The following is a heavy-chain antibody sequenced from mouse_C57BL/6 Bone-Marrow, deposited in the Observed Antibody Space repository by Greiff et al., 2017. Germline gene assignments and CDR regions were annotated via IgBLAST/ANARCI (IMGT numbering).Heavy chain of an antibody. D-gene: IGHD2-1*01. Sequence: QVQLKQPGAELVRPGSSVKLSCKASGYTFTSYWMHWVKQRPIQGLEWIGNIDPSDSETHYNQKFKDKATLTVDKSSSTAYMQLSSLTSEDSAVFYCAIYGKNGAYWGQGTLVTVSA. CDR1: GYTFTSYW. V-gene: IGHV1-52*01. CDR3: AIYGKNGAY. CDR2: IDPSDSET. J-gene: IGHJ3*01.